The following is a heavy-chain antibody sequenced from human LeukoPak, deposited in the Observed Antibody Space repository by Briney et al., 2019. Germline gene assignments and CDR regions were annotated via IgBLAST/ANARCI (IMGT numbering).Heavy chain of an antibody. J-gene: IGHJ5*02. Sequence: GGSLRLSCAASGFTFDDYAMHWVRQAPGKGQEWVSGISWKSGSIGYADSVKGRFTTSRDNAKNSLYLQMNSLRAEDTALYYCAKGGVATYDSSGYYYEDWFDPWGQGTLVTVSS. V-gene: IGHV3-9*01. CDR3: AKGGVATYDSSGYYYEDWFDP. CDR2: ISWKSGSI. D-gene: IGHD3-22*01. CDR1: GFTFDDYA.